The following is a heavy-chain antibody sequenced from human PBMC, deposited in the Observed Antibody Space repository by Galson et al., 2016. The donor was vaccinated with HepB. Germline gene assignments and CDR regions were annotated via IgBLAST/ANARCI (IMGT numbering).Heavy chain of an antibody. V-gene: IGHV3-30-3*01. CDR3: ARDKFTYTTGPGGY. J-gene: IGHJ4*02. CDR2: MSYDGSNK. Sequence: SLRLSCAASGFTFSSYAMHWVRQAPGKGLEWVALMSYDGSNKYYADSVKGRFTIPRDNYKNTLYLQMNSLRAEDTAVFYCARDKFTYTTGPGGYWGPGTLVSVSS. CDR1: GFTFSSYA. D-gene: IGHD2/OR15-2a*01.